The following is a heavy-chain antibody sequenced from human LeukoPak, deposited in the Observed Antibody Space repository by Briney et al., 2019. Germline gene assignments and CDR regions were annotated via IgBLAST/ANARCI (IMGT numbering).Heavy chain of an antibody. D-gene: IGHD6-13*01. CDR1: GYTFTSYG. V-gene: IGHV1-18*01. J-gene: IGHJ4*02. Sequence: ASVKVSCKASGYTFTSYGISWVRQAPGHGLEWMGWISAYNGNTDYAQKPQGRVTMTTDTSTSTAYMELRSLRSDDTAVYYCARDRGIGAAADLFDYWGQGTLVTVSS. CDR3: ARDRGIGAAADLFDY. CDR2: ISAYNGNT.